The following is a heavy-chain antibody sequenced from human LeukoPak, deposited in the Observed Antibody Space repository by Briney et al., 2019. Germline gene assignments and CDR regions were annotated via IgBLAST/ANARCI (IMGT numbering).Heavy chain of an antibody. J-gene: IGHJ4*02. CDR1: GGSIRSHY. D-gene: IGHD1-26*01. Sequence: SETLSLTCTVSGGSIRSHYWNWIRQPPGKGLEWIGYIYYSGNTNSGSTNYNPSLKSRVTISVDTSKDQVSLKLTSVTAADTAVYYCARGIVGATPFDYWGQGTLVTVSS. CDR2: IYYSGNTNSGST. CDR3: ARGIVGATPFDY. V-gene: IGHV4-59*11.